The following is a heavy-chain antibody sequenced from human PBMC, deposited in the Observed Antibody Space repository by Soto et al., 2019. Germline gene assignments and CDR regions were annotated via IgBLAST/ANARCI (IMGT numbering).Heavy chain of an antibody. CDR3: AAVPKYYDFWSGPGSPPSFDY. Sequence: ASVKVSCKASGFTFTSSAVQWVRQARGQRLEWIGWIVVGSGNTNYAQKFQERVTITRDMSTSTAYMELSSLRSEDTAVYYCAAVPKYYDFWSGPGSPPSFDYWGQGTLVTVSS. V-gene: IGHV1-58*01. CDR1: GFTFTSSA. D-gene: IGHD3-3*01. J-gene: IGHJ4*02. CDR2: IVVGSGNT.